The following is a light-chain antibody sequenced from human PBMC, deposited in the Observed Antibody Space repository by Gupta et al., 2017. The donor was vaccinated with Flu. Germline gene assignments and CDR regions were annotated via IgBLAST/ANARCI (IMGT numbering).Light chain of an antibody. CDR2: DAS. CDR3: RQRGTWPPYT. CDR1: ESISTY. Sequence: EIVLTQSPATLSLSPGESATLSCRASESISTYLAWYQQKPGQIPRLLIFDASKRATGVPFRCSGSGSGTDFTLTINSREPEDFSVYYCRQRGTWPPYTFGQGTKVEIK. J-gene: IGKJ2*01. V-gene: IGKV3-11*01.